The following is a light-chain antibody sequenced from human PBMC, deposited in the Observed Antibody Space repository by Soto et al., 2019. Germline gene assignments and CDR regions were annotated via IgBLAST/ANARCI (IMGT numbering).Light chain of an antibody. CDR2: SNN. J-gene: IGLJ1*01. V-gene: IGLV1-44*01. CDR3: AAWDDTLSGYV. Sequence: QSVLTQPPSASGTPGQRVTISCSGSSSNIGSQTVTWYRQLPGTAPKLLMYSNNQRPSGVPGRFSGSKSGTPASLAISGLQSEDEADYYCAAWDDTLSGYVFGTGTKVTVL. CDR1: SSNIGSQT.